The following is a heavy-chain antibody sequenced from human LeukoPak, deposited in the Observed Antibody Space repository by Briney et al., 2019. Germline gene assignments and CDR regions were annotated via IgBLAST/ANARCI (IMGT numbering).Heavy chain of an antibody. V-gene: IGHV3-66*01. Sequence: GGSLRLSCASSGFTVSSNYMSWVRQAPGKALEWVSVIYSGGSTYYADSVKGRFTISRDNSKNTLYLQMGSLRPEDVGVYYCARVGLGSGLDYWGQGTLVTVSS. CDR2: IYSGGST. D-gene: IGHD1-26*01. CDR1: GFTVSSNY. J-gene: IGHJ4*02. CDR3: ARVGLGSGLDY.